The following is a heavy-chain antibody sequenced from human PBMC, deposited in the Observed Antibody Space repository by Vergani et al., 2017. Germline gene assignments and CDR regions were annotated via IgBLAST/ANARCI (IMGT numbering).Heavy chain of an antibody. V-gene: IGHV3-48*03. D-gene: IGHD3-3*01. CDR1: GFTFSSYE. CDR2: ISSSGSTI. J-gene: IGHJ6*03. CDR3: ARDLRGSGCWSGYYRPDYYYYMDV. Sequence: EVQLVESGGGLVQPGGSLRLSCPASGFTFSSYEMNWVRQAPGKGLEWVSYISSSGSTIYYADSVKGRFTISRDNAKNSLFLQMNSLRAEDTAVYYCARDLRGSGCWSGYYRPDYYYYMDVWGKGTTVTVSS.